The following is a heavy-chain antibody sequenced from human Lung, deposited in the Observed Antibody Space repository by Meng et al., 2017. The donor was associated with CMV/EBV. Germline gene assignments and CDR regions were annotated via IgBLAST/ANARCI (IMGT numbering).Heavy chain of an antibody. CDR3: ARDSEGSNGSGRSPYNFDF. V-gene: IGHV3-30-3*01. CDR1: GFTFANCS. J-gene: IGHJ4*02. Sequence: GESLKTSCPASGFTFANCSLHWVRQAPRKGLEWVAVISYDGSNKYYADSVKGRFPISRDNSKNKMYFQMNSLKTEDTSVYYCARDSEGSNGSGRSPYNFDFWGRGXLVTVSS. CDR2: ISYDGSNK. D-gene: IGHD2-8*01.